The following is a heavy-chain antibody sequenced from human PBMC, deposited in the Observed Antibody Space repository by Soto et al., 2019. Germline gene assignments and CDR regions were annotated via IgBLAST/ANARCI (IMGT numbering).Heavy chain of an antibody. J-gene: IGHJ4*02. CDR1: GGSFSGYY. Sequence: SETLSLTCAVYGGSFSGYYWSWIRQPPGKGLEWIGEINHSGSTNYNPSLKSRVTISVDTSKNQFSLNLSSVTAADTVVYYCARGPGSYFNKPVDYWGQGTLVTVSS. D-gene: IGHD3-10*01. CDR2: INHSGST. V-gene: IGHV4-34*01. CDR3: ARGPGSYFNKPVDY.